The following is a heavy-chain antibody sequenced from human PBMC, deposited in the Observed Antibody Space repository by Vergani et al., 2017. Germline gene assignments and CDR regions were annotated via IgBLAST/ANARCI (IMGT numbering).Heavy chain of an antibody. CDR1: GFSLSNARMG. CDR2: IFSNDEK. D-gene: IGHD3-16*01. V-gene: IGHV2-26*01. Sequence: QVTLKESGPVLVKPTETLTLTCTVSGFSLSNARMGVSWIRQPPGKALEWLAHIFSNDEKSYSPSLKSRLTISKDTSKSQVVLTMTSMDPVDTATYYCARIPSFDDYVWGTHFDIWGQGTMVTVSS. CDR3: ARIPSFDDYVWGTHFDI. J-gene: IGHJ3*02.